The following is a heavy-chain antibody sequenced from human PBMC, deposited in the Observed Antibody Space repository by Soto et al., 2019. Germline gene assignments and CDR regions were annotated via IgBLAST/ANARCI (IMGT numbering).Heavy chain of an antibody. CDR1: GDSISSYY. CDR2: IYYSGST. D-gene: IGHD5-12*01. J-gene: IGHJ5*02. Sequence: QVQLQESGPRLVKPSETLSLTCSVSGDSISSYYWSWIXQPPGKGLEWIGYIYYSGSTNYNPSFKSRVTISVDTPKNQFSLKLTSVTAADTAVYYCARGVATIGPWGQGTLVTVSS. V-gene: IGHV4-59*01. CDR3: ARGVATIGP.